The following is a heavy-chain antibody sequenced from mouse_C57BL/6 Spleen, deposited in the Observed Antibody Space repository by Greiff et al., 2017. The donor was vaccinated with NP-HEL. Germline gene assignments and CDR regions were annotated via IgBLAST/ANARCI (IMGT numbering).Heavy chain of an antibody. J-gene: IGHJ2*01. Sequence: EVQLQQSGPELVKPGASVTISCKASGYSFTDYNMNWVKQSNGKSLEWIGVINPNYGTTSYNQKFKGKATLTVDKSSSTAYMQLNSLTSEDSAVYYCASGTEDGSSHFDYWGQGTTLTVSS. CDR2: INPNYGTT. V-gene: IGHV1-39*01. D-gene: IGHD1-1*01. CDR1: GYSFTDYN. CDR3: ASGTEDGSSHFDY.